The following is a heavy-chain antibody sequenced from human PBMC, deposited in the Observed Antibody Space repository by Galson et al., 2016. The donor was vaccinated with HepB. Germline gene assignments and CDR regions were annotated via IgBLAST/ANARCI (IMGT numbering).Heavy chain of an antibody. D-gene: IGHD6-19*01. Sequence: SLRLSCAASGFNFNTFTMHWVRQAPGKGLEWVSSISGGSQHIYYADSVNGRFAIYRDNAANSVFLEMNSLRVDDSGVYFCARQVAGLSDWGQGSLVIVSS. CDR1: GFNFNTFT. V-gene: IGHV3-21*06. CDR3: ARQVAGLSD. CDR2: ISGGSQHI. J-gene: IGHJ4*02.